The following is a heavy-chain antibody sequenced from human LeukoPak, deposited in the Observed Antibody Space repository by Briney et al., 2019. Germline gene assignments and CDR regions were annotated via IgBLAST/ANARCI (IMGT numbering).Heavy chain of an antibody. D-gene: IGHD6-13*01. Sequence: PGRSLRLSCAASGFTFSSYGMHWVRQAPGKGLEWVAVIWDGGSNKYYADSVKGRFTISRDNSKNTLYLQMNSLRAEDTAVYYCAREKFLAAAGTRGSWFDPWGQGTLVTV. V-gene: IGHV3-33*01. CDR3: AREKFLAAAGTRGSWFDP. J-gene: IGHJ5*02. CDR2: IWDGGSNK. CDR1: GFTFSSYG.